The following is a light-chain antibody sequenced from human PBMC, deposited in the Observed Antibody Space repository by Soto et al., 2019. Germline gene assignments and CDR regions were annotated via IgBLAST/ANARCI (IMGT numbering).Light chain of an antibody. CDR3: KQDTLSPT. V-gene: IGKV2-24*01. CDR2: RVS. Sequence: EIVMTQTPLSAPVTLGQPASISCKSSQSLVHSDGNTYLSWLQQRPGQPPRLLFYRVSNRFSGVPDRFGGSGGGNNFNLTISRGEEEDVGVYYCKQDTLSPTFGQGTKVEIK. CDR1: QSLVHSDGNTY. J-gene: IGKJ1*01.